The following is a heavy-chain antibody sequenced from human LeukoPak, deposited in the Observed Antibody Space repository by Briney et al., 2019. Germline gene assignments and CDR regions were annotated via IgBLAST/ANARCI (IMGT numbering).Heavy chain of an antibody. J-gene: IGHJ4*02. V-gene: IGHV4-39*01. D-gene: IGHD3-16*01. CDR2: IFYSGST. CDR1: GGSISTSNYY. CDR3: ARQVMGTSDY. Sequence: PSETLSLTCTVSGGSISTSNYYWGWIRQPPGKGLEWIGNIFYSGSTYYSPSLKSRVTISLDTSRNQFSLKLTSVTAADTAVYYCARQVMGTSDYWGQGTLVTVSS.